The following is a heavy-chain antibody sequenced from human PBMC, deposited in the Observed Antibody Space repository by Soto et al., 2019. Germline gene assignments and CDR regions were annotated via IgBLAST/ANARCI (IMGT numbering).Heavy chain of an antibody. CDR2: VYFGGVT. Sequence: KASETLSLTCSVSGASVYTGSYYWIWVRQPPGKGLEWIGNVYFGGVTNYNPSLKSRVTISADTSIDQFSLHLRSVTEADTAIHYCASRCLCGRHPTPILSGLSDWGPGTA. J-gene: IGHJ6*02. CDR3: ASRCLCGRHPTPILSGLSD. V-gene: IGHV4-61*01. CDR1: GASVYTGSYY. D-gene: IGHD2-21*01.